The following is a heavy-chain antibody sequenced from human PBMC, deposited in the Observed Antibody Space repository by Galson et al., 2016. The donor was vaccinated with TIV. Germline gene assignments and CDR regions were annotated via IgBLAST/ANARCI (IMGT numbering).Heavy chain of an antibody. CDR3: AKDSTPTLYYMDV. CDR1: GFTFSSYG. V-gene: IGHV3-30*02. CDR2: IRYDGSNK. D-gene: IGHD2-15*01. J-gene: IGHJ6*03. Sequence: SLRLSCATSGFTFSSYGIHWVRQAPGKGLEWVAFIRYDGSNKYYADSVKGRFTISRDNSKNTVYLQMNGLRAEDTALYCCAKDSTPTLYYMDVWGKGTTVTVSS.